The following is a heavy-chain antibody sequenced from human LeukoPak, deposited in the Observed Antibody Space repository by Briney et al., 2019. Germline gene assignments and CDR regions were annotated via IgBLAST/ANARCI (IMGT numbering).Heavy chain of an antibody. V-gene: IGHV3-7*03. J-gene: IGHJ4*02. CDR2: IKLDGSEK. D-gene: IGHD3-3*01. CDR1: GFIFGKYW. Sequence: PGGSLRLSCAASGFIFGKYWMSWVRQAPGKGLEWVANIKLDGSEKNYVDSVKGRFTISRDNTKNSLYLQMNSLRAEDTAVFYCARGQYDAWSRRGNFDSWGQGTLVIVSS. CDR3: ARGQYDAWSRRGNFDS.